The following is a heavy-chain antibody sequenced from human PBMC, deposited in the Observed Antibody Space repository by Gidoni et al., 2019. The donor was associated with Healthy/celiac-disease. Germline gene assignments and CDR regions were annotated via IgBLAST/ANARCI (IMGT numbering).Heavy chain of an antibody. Sequence: EVQLVESGGGLVKPGGSLRLSCAASGFSFSNAWMNWVRQAPGKGLEWVGRIKSKTDGGTTDYAAPVKGRFTISRDDSKNTLYLQMNSLKTEDTAVYYCTTTLPNYDFWSGEIYYFDYWGQGTLVTVSS. J-gene: IGHJ4*02. CDR2: IKSKTDGGTT. V-gene: IGHV3-15*07. D-gene: IGHD3-3*01. CDR3: TTTLPNYDFWSGEIYYFDY. CDR1: GFSFSNAW.